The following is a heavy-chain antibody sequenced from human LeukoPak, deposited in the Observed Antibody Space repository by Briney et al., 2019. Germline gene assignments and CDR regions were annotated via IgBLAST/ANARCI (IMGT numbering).Heavy chain of an antibody. D-gene: IGHD3-22*01. V-gene: IGHV1-18*01. CDR1: GYTFTSYG. J-gene: IGHJ4*02. CDR2: ISGYSGNT. CDR3: ARGSTARYYYDSSGYYRGAVDY. Sequence: ASVKVSCKASGYTFTSYGISWVRQAPGQGLEWMGGISGYSGNTNYAQKFQGRVTMTKDTSTSTAYMELRSLRSDDTAVYYCARGSTARYYYDSSGYYRGAVDYWGQGTLVTISS.